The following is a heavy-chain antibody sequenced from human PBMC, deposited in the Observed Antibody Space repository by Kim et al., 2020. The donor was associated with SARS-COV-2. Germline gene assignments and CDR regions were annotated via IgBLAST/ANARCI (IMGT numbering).Heavy chain of an antibody. V-gene: IGHV3-53*01. CDR1: GFTVGNNY. CDR2: IYSGGDT. D-gene: IGHD3-16*01. Sequence: GGSLRLSCAASGFTVGNNYMRWVRQAPGKGLEWVSTIYSGGDTYYADSVKGRFTTSRDSSKNILYLQMNSLRAEDTAVYYCARGGSTAATFWGQGTLVTVSS. CDR3: ARGGSTAATF. J-gene: IGHJ4*02.